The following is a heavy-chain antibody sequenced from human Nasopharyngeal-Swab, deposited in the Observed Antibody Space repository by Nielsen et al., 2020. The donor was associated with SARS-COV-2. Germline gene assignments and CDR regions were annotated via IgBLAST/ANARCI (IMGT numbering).Heavy chain of an antibody. CDR1: GGSISSGDYY. D-gene: IGHD5-24*01. Sequence: SETLSLTCTVSGGSISSGDYYWSWIRQPPGKGLEWIGYIYYSGSTNYNPSLKSRVTISVDTSKNQFSLKLSSVTAADTAVYYCARAPRGGDGYNYFRALAFDIWGQGTMVTVSS. V-gene: IGHV4-61*08. CDR2: IYYSGST. J-gene: IGHJ3*02. CDR3: ARAPRGGDGYNYFRALAFDI.